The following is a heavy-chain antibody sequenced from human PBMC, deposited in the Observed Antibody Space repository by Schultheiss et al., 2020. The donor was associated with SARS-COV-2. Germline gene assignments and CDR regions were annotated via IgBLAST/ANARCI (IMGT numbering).Heavy chain of an antibody. J-gene: IGHJ4*02. CDR3: ARRTTVTPTFDY. V-gene: IGHV4-39*07. CDR1: GGSISSSSYY. D-gene: IGHD4-17*01. Sequence: SQTLSLTCTVSGGSISSSSYYWGWIRQPPGKGLEWIGSIYYSGSTYFNPSLKSRLTISVEMSKNQFSLKLKSVTAADTAVYYCARRTTVTPTFDYWGPGTLVTVSS. CDR2: IYYSGST.